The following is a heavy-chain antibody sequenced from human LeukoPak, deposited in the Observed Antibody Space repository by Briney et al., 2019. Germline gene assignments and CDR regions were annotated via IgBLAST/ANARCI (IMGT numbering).Heavy chain of an antibody. Sequence: GGSLRLSCAASGFTFNSYAMSWVRQAPGKGLEWVSSISGSSTYYADSVKGRFTISRDNSKNTLYLQMNSLRAEDTAVYYCAKGVSSLTFSFDYWGQGTLVTVSS. CDR1: GFTFNSYA. CDR2: ISGSST. V-gene: IGHV3-23*01. CDR3: AKGVSSLTFSFDY. J-gene: IGHJ4*02. D-gene: IGHD6-13*01.